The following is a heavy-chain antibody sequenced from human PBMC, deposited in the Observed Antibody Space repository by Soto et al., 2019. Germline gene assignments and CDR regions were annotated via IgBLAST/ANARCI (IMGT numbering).Heavy chain of an antibody. CDR3: ARGLVAAPPIHHAFDI. Sequence: GGSLRLSCAASGFTFSSYSMNWVRQAPGKGLEWVSYISSSSSTIYYADSVKGRFTISRDNAKNSLYLQMNSLRDEDTAVYYCARGLVAAPPIHHAFDIWGQGTMVTVSS. CDR2: ISSSSSTI. V-gene: IGHV3-48*02. J-gene: IGHJ3*02. D-gene: IGHD6-6*01. CDR1: GFTFSSYS.